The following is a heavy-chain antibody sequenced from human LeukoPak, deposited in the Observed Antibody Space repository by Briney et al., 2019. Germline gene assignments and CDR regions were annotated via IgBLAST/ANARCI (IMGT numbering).Heavy chain of an antibody. D-gene: IGHD2-15*01. CDR3: ARDQYSRMVAAPFDY. J-gene: IGHJ4*02. Sequence: GGSLRLSCAASGFTFSSYSMNWVRQAPGKGLEWVSYISSSSSTIYYADSVKGRFTISRDSAKNSLYLQMNSLRAEDTAVYYCARDQYSRMVAAPFDYWGQGTLVTVSS. V-gene: IGHV3-48*01. CDR1: GFTFSSYS. CDR2: ISSSSSTI.